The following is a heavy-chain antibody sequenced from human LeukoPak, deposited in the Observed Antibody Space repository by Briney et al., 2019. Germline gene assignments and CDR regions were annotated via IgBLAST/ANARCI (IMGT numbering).Heavy chain of an antibody. D-gene: IGHD3-22*01. CDR1: GYTFTGYY. J-gene: IGHJ4*02. CDR3: ARDYYYDSSGYFSP. CDR2: INPNSGGT. Sequence: ASVKVSCKASGYTFTGYYMHWVRQAPGQGLEWMGWINPNSGGTNYAQKFQGRVTMTRDTSISTAYMELSRLRSDDTAVYYCARDYYYDSSGYFSPWGQGTLVTVSS. V-gene: IGHV1-2*02.